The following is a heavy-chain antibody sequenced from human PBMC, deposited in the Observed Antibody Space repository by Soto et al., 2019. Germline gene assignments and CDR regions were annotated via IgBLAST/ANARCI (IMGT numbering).Heavy chain of an antibody. V-gene: IGHV4-31*03. D-gene: IGHD4-17*01. CDR3: PISSQSTMTTVHY. Sequence: QVQLQESGPGLVKPSQTLSLTCTVSGGSISSGGYYWSWIRQHPGKGLAWIGYIYYSGSTSYHPSLTCRVTISGDPSKNMVSLKPSPVTPAATAVYYSPISSQSTMTTVHYWAPGTLVTVSS. CDR1: GGSISSGGYY. CDR2: IYYSGST. J-gene: IGHJ4*02.